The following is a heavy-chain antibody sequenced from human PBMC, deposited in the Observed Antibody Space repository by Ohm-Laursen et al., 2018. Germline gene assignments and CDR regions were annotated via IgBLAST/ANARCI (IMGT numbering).Heavy chain of an antibody. Sequence: GSLRLSCSASGFNFNDYYMSWIRQASGKGLEWVSYISDRGRTIYYADSVKGRFTISRDNARNSLYLQINSLRAEDTAVYYCAREVVVLYYGMDVWGQGTTVTVSS. CDR2: ISDRGRTI. V-gene: IGHV3-11*01. CDR3: AREVVVLYYGMDV. CDR1: GFNFNDYY. J-gene: IGHJ6*02. D-gene: IGHD3-22*01.